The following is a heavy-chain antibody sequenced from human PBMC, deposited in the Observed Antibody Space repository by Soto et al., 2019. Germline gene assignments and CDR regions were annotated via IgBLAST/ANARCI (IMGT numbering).Heavy chain of an antibody. V-gene: IGHV4-34*01. D-gene: IGHD1-20*01. J-gene: IGHJ3*01. CDR2: IDHSGST. CDR1: GGSFSGYY. CDR3: ARDNWNTV. Sequence: PSETLSLTCAVYGGSFSGYYWSWIRQPPGKGLEWIGEIDHSGSTNYNPSLKSRVTISVDTSKNQFSLKLSSVTAADTAVYYCARDNWNTVWGQGTVVTVSS.